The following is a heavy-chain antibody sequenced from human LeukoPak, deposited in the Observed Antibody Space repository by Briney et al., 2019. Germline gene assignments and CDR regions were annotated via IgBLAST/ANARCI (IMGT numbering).Heavy chain of an antibody. D-gene: IGHD6-19*01. CDR2: IIPIFGTA. Sequence: ASVKVSCKASGYTFTSYYMYWVRQAPGQGLEWMGGIIPIFGTANYAQKFQGRVTITADKSTSTAYMELSSLRSEDTAVYYCARDPGARIAVAGRMYYYYMDVWGKGTTVTVSS. V-gene: IGHV1-69*06. J-gene: IGHJ6*03. CDR3: ARDPGARIAVAGRMYYYYMDV. CDR1: GYTFTSYY.